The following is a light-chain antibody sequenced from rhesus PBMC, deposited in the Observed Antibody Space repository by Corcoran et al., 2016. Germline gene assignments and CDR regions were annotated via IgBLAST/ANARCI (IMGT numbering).Light chain of an antibody. Sequence: DIQMTQSPSSLSASVGDRVTITCRASENVNNYLNWYKQTPGKAHKLLIYKASTLQSGVPSRFSVSGSGTDYTFTISSLRQEDVATYYCQHGYGTPFTFGPGTKLEIK. J-gene: IGKJ3*01. CDR2: KAS. CDR1: ENVNNY. CDR3: QHGYGTPFT. V-gene: IGKV1-74*01.